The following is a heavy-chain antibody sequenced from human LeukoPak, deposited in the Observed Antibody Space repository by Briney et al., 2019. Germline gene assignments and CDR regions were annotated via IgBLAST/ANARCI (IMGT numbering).Heavy chain of an antibody. CDR3: ARVGQWLSYYFDY. CDR2: IYSGGST. V-gene: IGHV3-66*01. D-gene: IGHD6-19*01. CDR1: GFTVSTNY. J-gene: IGHJ4*02. Sequence: PGGSLRLSCVVSGFTVSTNYMSWVRQAPGKGREWVSLIYSGGSTYYADSVKGRFIISRDNSKNTLYLQMNSLRAEDTAVYYCARVGQWLSYYFDYWGQGTLVTVSS.